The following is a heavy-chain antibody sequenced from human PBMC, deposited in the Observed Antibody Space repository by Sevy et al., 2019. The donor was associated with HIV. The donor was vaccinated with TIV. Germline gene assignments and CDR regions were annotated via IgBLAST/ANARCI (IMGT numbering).Heavy chain of an antibody. CDR2: MNQDGTER. V-gene: IGHV3-7*01. J-gene: IGHJ4*02. CDR3: VREGLGGFSYSLDC. D-gene: IGHD3-16*01. CDR1: GFSFSTYW. Sequence: GGSLRLSCAASGFSFSTYWMTWVHQAPGKGLEWVATMNQDGTERDYVDSVKGRFTISRDNTKTSLFLQMNSLSAEDTGVYCCVREGLGGFSYSLDCWGQGTLVTVSS.